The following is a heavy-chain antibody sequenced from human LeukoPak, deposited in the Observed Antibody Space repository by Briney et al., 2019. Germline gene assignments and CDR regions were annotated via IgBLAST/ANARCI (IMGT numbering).Heavy chain of an antibody. D-gene: IGHD6-19*01. CDR1: GFTFSSYA. V-gene: IGHV3-30-3*01. CDR2: ISYDGSNK. CDR3: AKGAGSSGWTSAFDI. J-gene: IGHJ3*02. Sequence: GGSLRLSCAASGFTFSSYAMHWVRQAPGKGLEWVAVISYDGSNKYYADSVKGRFTISRDNSKNTLYLQMNSLRAEDTAVYYCAKGAGSSGWTSAFDIWGQGTMVTVSS.